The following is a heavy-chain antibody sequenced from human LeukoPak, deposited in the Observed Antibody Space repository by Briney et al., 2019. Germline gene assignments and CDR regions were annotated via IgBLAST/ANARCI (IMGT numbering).Heavy chain of an antibody. Sequence: GRSLRLSCAASGFTFSSYAMHWVRQAPGKGLEWVAVISYDGSNKYYADSVKGRFTISRDNSKNTLYLQMNSLRAEDTAVYYCASSQRRLGEGKYGSGSYIFDYWGQGTLVTVSS. CDR2: ISYDGSNK. D-gene: IGHD3-10*01. CDR1: GFTFSSYA. CDR3: ASSQRRLGEGKYGSGSYIFDY. J-gene: IGHJ4*02. V-gene: IGHV3-30*04.